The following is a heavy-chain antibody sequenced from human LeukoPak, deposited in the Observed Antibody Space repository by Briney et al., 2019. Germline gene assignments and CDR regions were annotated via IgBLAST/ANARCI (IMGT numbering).Heavy chain of an antibody. Sequence: SETLSLTCTVSGGSISSSSYYWGWIRQPPGKGLVWIGSIYYSGSTYYNPSLKSRVTISVDTSKNQFSLKLSSVTAADTAVYYCARHDRRRAQYNWNDDYWGQGTLVTVSS. CDR1: GGSISSSSYY. D-gene: IGHD1-1*01. CDR3: ARHDRRRAQYNWNDDY. CDR2: IYYSGST. V-gene: IGHV4-39*01. J-gene: IGHJ4*02.